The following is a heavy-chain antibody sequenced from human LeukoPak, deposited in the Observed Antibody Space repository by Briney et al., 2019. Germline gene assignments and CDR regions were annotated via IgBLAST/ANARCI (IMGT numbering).Heavy chain of an antibody. V-gene: IGHV4-59*08. Sequence: SETLSLTCTVSGGPISSYYWSWIRQPPGKGLEWIGYIYYSGSTNYNPSLKSRVTISVDTSKNQFSLKLSSVTAADTAVYYCARRGSSSNYYGMDVWGQGTTVTVSS. CDR3: ARRGSSSNYYGMDV. CDR2: IYYSGST. J-gene: IGHJ6*02. CDR1: GGPISSYY. D-gene: IGHD2-15*01.